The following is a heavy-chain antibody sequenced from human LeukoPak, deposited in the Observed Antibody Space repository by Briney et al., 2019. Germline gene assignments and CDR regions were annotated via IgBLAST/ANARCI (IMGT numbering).Heavy chain of an antibody. CDR2: IIPIFDTA. D-gene: IGHD4-17*01. J-gene: IGHJ3*02. V-gene: IGHV1-69*13. Sequence: SVKVSCKASGGTFSSYAISWVRQAPGHGLEWMGGIIPIFDTANYAQKFPGRVTITADESASTAYMGLSSLRSEDTAVYYCATSLYGDYGFGAFDIWGQGTMVTVSS. CDR1: GGTFSSYA. CDR3: ATSLYGDYGFGAFDI.